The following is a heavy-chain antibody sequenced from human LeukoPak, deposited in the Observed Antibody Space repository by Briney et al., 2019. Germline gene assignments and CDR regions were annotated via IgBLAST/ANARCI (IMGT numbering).Heavy chain of an antibody. V-gene: IGHV1-2*02. CDR2: INPNSGGT. CDR1: GYTFTGYY. Sequence: ASLRVSCKACGYTFTGYYMHWVRQAPGQGLEWMGWINPNSGGTNYAQKFQGRVTMTRDTSISTAYMELSRLRSDDTAVYYCARERDSGSYLPWFDPWGQGTLVTVSS. J-gene: IGHJ5*02. D-gene: IGHD1-26*01. CDR3: ARERDSGSYLPWFDP.